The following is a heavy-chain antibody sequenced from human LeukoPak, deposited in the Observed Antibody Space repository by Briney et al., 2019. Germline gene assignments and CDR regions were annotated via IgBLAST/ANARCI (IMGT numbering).Heavy chain of an antibody. V-gene: IGHV4-59*01. Sequence: SETLSLTCTVSGGSISSYYWSWIRQPPGKGLEWIGYIYYSGSTNYNPSLTSRVTISVDTSKNQFSLKLSSVTAADTAVYYCARFDSSGYSPFDYWGQGTLVTVSS. D-gene: IGHD3-22*01. J-gene: IGHJ4*02. CDR2: IYYSGST. CDR1: GGSISSYY. CDR3: ARFDSSGYSPFDY.